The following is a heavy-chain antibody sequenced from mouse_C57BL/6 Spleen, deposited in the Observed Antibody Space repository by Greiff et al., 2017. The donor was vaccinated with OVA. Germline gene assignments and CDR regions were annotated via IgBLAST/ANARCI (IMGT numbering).Heavy chain of an antibody. CDR3: ARPAIVTTHYAMDY. CDR2: IDPSDSYT. V-gene: IGHV1-50*01. CDR1: GYTFTSYW. Sequence: QVQLQQPGAELVKPGASVKLSCKASGYTFTSYWMQWVKQRPGQGLEWIGEIDPSDSYTNYNQKFKGKATLTVDTSSSTAYMQLSSLTSEDSAVYYCARPAIVTTHYAMDYWGQGTSVTVSS. J-gene: IGHJ4*01. D-gene: IGHD2-5*01.